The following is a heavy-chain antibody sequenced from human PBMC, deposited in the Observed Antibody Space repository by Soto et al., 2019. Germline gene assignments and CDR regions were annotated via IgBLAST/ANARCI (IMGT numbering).Heavy chain of an antibody. CDR1: GRIFSSFP. D-gene: IGHD5-18*01. J-gene: IGHJ1*01. Sequence: QVQVVQSGAEVKKPGSSVKISCKASGRIFSSFPTSWVRQVPGQGLEWMGGVISASGSVTYAPKFQGRGTMTAVNSAGIGYMELTSLTSEDTASYYCARVGSRDAYNYVLDQWGPGTMVTVSS. CDR2: VISASGSV. V-gene: IGHV1-69*06. CDR3: ARVGSRDAYNYVLDQ.